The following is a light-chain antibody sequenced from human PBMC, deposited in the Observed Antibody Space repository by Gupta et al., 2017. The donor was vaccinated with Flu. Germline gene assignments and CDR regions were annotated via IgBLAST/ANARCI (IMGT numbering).Light chain of an antibody. CDR1: NIIIGADFD. J-gene: IGLJ1*01. Sequence: GITCCSRGNIIIGADFDVDWYQQQPAATPKLLMYVNNTRRSGGPFWFSGAKSATSASLAITGLQAEEEADYYCQSYDSSWRGYVFGGGTRFNVL. CDR2: VNN. CDR3: QSYDSSWRGYV. V-gene: IGLV1-40*01.